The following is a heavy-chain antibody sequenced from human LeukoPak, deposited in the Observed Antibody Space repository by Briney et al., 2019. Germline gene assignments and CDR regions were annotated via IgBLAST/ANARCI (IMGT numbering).Heavy chain of an antibody. Sequence: SETLSLTCTVSGGSISSYYWSWIRQPPGKGLEWIGYIYYSGSTNYNPSLKSRVTISVDTSKNQFSLKLSSVTAADTAVYYCARVRRLIGYCSSTSCYAPYYYYYMDVWGKGTTVTASS. CDR2: IYYSGST. J-gene: IGHJ6*03. D-gene: IGHD2-2*01. V-gene: IGHV4-59*01. CDR1: GGSISSYY. CDR3: ARVRRLIGYCSSTSCYAPYYYYYMDV.